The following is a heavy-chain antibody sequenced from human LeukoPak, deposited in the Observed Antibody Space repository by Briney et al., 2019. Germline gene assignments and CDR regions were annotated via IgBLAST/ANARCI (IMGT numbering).Heavy chain of an antibody. J-gene: IGHJ1*01. CDR1: GFTFDDYA. V-gene: IGHV3-9*01. Sequence: PGGSLRLSCAASGFTFDDYAMHWVRQAPGKGLEWVSGISWNSGSIGYADSVKGRFTISRDNAKNSLYLQVNSLRAEDTALCYCAKSPSSYFQHWGQGTLVTVSS. CDR2: ISWNSGSI. CDR3: AKSPSSYFQH.